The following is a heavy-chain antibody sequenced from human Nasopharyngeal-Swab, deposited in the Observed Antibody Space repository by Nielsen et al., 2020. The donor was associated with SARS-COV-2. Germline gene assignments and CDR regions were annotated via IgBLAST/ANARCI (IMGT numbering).Heavy chain of an antibody. Sequence: ASVKVSCKVSGYTLTELSMHWVRQAPGQGLEWMGWISAYNGNTNYAQKLQGRVTMTTDTSTSTAYMELRSLRSDDTAVYYCARDRGYCSSTSCYDNWFDPWGQGTLVTVSS. CDR1: GYTLTELS. CDR3: ARDRGYCSSTSCYDNWFDP. CDR2: ISAYNGNT. J-gene: IGHJ5*02. D-gene: IGHD2-2*01. V-gene: IGHV1-18*01.